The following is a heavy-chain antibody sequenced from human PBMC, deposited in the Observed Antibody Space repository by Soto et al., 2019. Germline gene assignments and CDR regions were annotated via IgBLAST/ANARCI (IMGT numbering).Heavy chain of an antibody. Sequence: QVQLVQSGAEEKKPGASVKVSCKASGYTFTSYAMHWVRQAPGQRLEWMGWINAGNGNTKYSQKFQGRVTITRDTSASTAYMELSSLRSEDTAVYYCARVVTIFRVVTDGMDVWGQGTTVTVSS. D-gene: IGHD3-3*01. J-gene: IGHJ6*02. CDR2: INAGNGNT. CDR1: GYTFTSYA. CDR3: ARVVTIFRVVTDGMDV. V-gene: IGHV1-3*05.